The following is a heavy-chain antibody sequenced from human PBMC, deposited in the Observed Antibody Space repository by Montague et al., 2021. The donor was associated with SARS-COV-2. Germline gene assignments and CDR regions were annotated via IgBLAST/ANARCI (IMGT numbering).Heavy chain of an antibody. D-gene: IGHD4-17*01. CDR3: AADYGERDWFDP. J-gene: IGHJ5*02. CDR2: IYYSGST. Sequence: TLSLTCTVSGGSISRSSYYWGWIRQPPGKGLEWIGSIYYSGSTYYNPSLKSRVTISVDTSKNQFSLKLSSVTAADTAVYYCAADYGERDWFDPWGQGTLVTVSS. V-gene: IGHV4-39*01. CDR1: GGSISRSSYY.